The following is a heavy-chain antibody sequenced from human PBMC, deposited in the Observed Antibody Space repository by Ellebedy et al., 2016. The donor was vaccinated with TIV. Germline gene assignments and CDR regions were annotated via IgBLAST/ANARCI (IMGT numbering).Heavy chain of an antibody. Sequence: GESLKISCAASGFTFSSYWIHWVRQAPGKGLVWVSRISNDGSSTDYADSVKGRFSMARDNAKNTLYVQMSSLRPEDTATYYCARTWQLPDYFDFWGQGTLVTVSS. CDR1: GFTFSSYW. V-gene: IGHV3-74*01. CDR2: ISNDGSST. D-gene: IGHD1-7*01. CDR3: ARTWQLPDYFDF. J-gene: IGHJ4*02.